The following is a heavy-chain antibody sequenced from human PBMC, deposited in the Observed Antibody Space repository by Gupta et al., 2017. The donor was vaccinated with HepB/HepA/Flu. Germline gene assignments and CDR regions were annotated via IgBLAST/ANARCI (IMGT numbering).Heavy chain of an antibody. CDR2: VYWSGKT. CDR1: GASIKDGTFY. Sequence: QLQLQESGPGLVKPSETLSLTCTASGASIKDGTFYSAWIRQFPGKALEWIGDVYWSGKTFYNPSLESRVAISIDTSKNQFSLKLTSVTAADTAMYYCARHARGWYFDNWGQGMLGTVSS. CDR3: ARHARGWYFDN. V-gene: IGHV4-39*01. J-gene: IGHJ4*02.